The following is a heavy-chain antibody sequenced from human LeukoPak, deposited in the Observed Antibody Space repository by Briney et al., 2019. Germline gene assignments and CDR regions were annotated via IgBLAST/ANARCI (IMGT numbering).Heavy chain of an antibody. V-gene: IGHV4-34*01. CDR3: ARGTDV. CDR1: RGSFSGFF. Sequence: SETLSLTCAVYRGSFSGFFWTWVRQPPGKGLEWIGDITPGGSTNYNSSLKSRLSMSLDSSKNQFSLKLSSVTAADTAVYYCARGTDVWGKGTTVTVSS. CDR2: ITPGGST. J-gene: IGHJ6*04.